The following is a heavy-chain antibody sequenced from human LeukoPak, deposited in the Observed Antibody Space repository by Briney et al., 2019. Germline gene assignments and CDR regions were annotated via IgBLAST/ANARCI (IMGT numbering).Heavy chain of an antibody. Sequence: ASVKVSCKASGYTFTGYYMHWVRQAPGQGLEWMGRINPNSGGTNYAQKFQGRVTMTRDTSISTAYMELSRLRSEDTAVYYCARARESSGWYLWDYWGQGTLVTVSS. CDR1: GYTFTGYY. CDR3: ARARESSGWYLWDY. V-gene: IGHV1-2*06. CDR2: INPNSGGT. D-gene: IGHD6-19*01. J-gene: IGHJ4*02.